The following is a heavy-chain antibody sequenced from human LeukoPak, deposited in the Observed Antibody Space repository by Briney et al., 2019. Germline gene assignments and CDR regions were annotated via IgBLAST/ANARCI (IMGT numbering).Heavy chain of an antibody. CDR1: GFTFSRYT. Sequence: PGGSLRLSCVASGFTFSRYTMHWVRQTPGKGLEWVAVISLDRVTTFYADSVKGRFTISRDNSKNTLYLQMNSLRPEDTAVYYCAKAMRSGSLTHDYXGQGXXXXVXS. D-gene: IGHD3-10*01. CDR3: AKAMRSGSLTHDY. CDR2: ISLDRVTT. J-gene: IGHJ4*02. V-gene: IGHV3-30-3*01.